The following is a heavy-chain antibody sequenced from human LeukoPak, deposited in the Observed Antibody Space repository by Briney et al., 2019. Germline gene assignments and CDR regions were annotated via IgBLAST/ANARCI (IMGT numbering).Heavy chain of an antibody. CDR1: GFTFSSYG. CDR2: IRYDGSNK. V-gene: IGHV3-30*02. CDR3: AKDLHREVAAANNEYFQH. Sequence: PGGSLRLSCAASGFTFSSYGMHWVRQAPGKGLEWVAFIRYDGSNKYYADSVKGRFTISRDNSKSTLYLQMNSLRAEDTAVYYCAKDLHREVAAANNEYFQHWGQGTLVTVSS. J-gene: IGHJ1*01. D-gene: IGHD6-13*01.